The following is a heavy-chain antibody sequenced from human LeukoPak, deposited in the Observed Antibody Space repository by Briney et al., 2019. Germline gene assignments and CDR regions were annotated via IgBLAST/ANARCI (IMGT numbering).Heavy chain of an antibody. V-gene: IGHV4-39*07. D-gene: IGHD2-15*01. Sequence: PSETLSLTCSVSGGTLRSDRHNWAWVRQSVDKGLEHIGSVDQTGSPYYNPPLKSRVTLSVDTSNKQFSLNLTSVTAADTAVYYCARDRGGYPFFMDVWGKGITVTVSS. CDR1: GGTLRSDRHN. CDR3: ARDRGGYPFFMDV. CDR2: VDQTGSP. J-gene: IGHJ6*03.